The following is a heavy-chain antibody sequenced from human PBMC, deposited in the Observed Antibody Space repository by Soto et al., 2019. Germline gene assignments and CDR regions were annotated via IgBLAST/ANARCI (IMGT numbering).Heavy chain of an antibody. J-gene: IGHJ6*02. V-gene: IGHV2-5*02. CDR1: GFSLSTRGVG. D-gene: IGHD6-13*01. CDR3: SYRRAAAGFRYAIDV. Sequence: QITLKESGPTLVKPTQTLTLTCTFSGFSLSTRGVGVGWIRQPPGKALECLGIIYWDDDKRYSPSLKSRLTSNKDTSNVQVTVTMTDMVPVDTATYYCSYRRAAAGFRYAIDVWGQGTTVTVS. CDR2: IYWDDDK.